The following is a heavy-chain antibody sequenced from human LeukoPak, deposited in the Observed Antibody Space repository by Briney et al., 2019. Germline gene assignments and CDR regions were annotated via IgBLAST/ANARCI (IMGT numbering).Heavy chain of an antibody. D-gene: IGHD3-22*01. V-gene: IGHV4-61*01. CDR1: GGSVSSGNYY. J-gene: IGHJ4*02. CDR2: IFYSGST. CDR3: ARREHYDSGGHYYF. Sequence: TSETLSLTCTVSGGSVSSGNYYWSWIRQPPGKGLEWIAYIFYSGSTNYNPSLKSRVTISVDTSKNQFSLKLSSVTAADTAVYYCARREHYDSGGHYYFWGQGTLVTVSS.